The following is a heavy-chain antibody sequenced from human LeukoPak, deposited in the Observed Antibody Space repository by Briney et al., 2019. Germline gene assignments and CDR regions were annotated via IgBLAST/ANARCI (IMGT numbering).Heavy chain of an antibody. D-gene: IGHD3-3*01. Sequence: ASLKLSCKASGYTFTGYYMHWVRQAPGHGLEWMGWINLNSGGTNYAQKFQGRLTMTRDTSISTAYMELSRLRSDETAVYYCARGGHDFWSYIVYWGEGSLLSVSS. CDR3: ARGGHDFWSYIVY. V-gene: IGHV1-2*02. CDR2: INLNSGGT. J-gene: IGHJ4*02. CDR1: GYTFTGYY.